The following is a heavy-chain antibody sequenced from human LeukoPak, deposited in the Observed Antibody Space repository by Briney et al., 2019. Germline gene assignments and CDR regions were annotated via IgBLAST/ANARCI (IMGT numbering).Heavy chain of an antibody. D-gene: IGHD3-22*01. V-gene: IGHV3-21*01. J-gene: IGHJ4*02. CDR2: ISSSSSYI. Sequence: GGSLRLSCAASGFTFSSYAMSWIRQPPGKGLEWVSSISSSSSYIYYADSVKGRFTISRDNAKNSLYLQMNSLRAEDTAVYYCARDPDSSGYFVYFYFDYWGQGTLVTVSS. CDR3: ARDPDSSGYFVYFYFDY. CDR1: GFTFSSYA.